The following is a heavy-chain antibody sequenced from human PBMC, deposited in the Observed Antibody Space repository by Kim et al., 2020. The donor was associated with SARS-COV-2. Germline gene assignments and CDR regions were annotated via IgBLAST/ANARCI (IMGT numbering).Heavy chain of an antibody. V-gene: IGHV4-34*01. CDR3: ARVGWGVWNA. CDR2: INHSGST. J-gene: IGHJ5*02. Sequence: SETLSLTCAVYGGAFNNYYWSWIRQPPGKGLEWIGEINHSGSTNYNPSLKSRVTISVDTPKNQFSLRLRSVTAADTAVYFCARVGWGVWNAWGQGTLVTVSS. D-gene: IGHD1-1*01. CDR1: GGAFNNYY.